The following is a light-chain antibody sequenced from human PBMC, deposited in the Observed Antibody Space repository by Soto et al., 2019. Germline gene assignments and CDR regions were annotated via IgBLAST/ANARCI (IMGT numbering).Light chain of an antibody. CDR2: EVS. J-gene: IGLJ1*01. CDR3: TSYTRSSTLDV. CDR1: SSDVGGYNY. V-gene: IGLV2-14*01. Sequence: QSALTQPASVSGSPGQSITISCTGTSSDVGGYNYVSWYQQHPGKAPKLMIYEVSNRPSGVSNRFSGSKSGNTASLTISGLQAEDEADYYCTSYTRSSTLDVFGTGTKVTVL.